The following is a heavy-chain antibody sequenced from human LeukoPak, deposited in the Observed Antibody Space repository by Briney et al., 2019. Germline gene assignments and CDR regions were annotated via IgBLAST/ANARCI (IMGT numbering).Heavy chain of an antibody. CDR2: IRFGGDTM. D-gene: IGHD3-9*01. Sequence: PGGSLRLSCAASGFTFSSYSMNWVRQAPGKGLEWVSYIRFGGDTMYYADSVKGRFTISRDDAQNSMHLQMNSLRADGTAVYYCGRVSRATGYYYVEFWGQGTLVTVSS. V-gene: IGHV3-48*04. CDR3: GRVSRATGYYYVEF. CDR1: GFTFSSYS. J-gene: IGHJ4*02.